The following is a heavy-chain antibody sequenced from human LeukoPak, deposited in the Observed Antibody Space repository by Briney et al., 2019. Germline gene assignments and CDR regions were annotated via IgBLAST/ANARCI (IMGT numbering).Heavy chain of an antibody. J-gene: IGHJ4*02. V-gene: IGHV3-33*03. Sequence: GGSLRLSCATSGFTFSSYGMHWVRQAPGKGLEWVAVIWTDGTGKYYADSVKGRFTISRDNSENTLYLQMNSLTAEDTAVYYCATERSGYSYAFDYWGQGSLVTVSS. CDR2: IWTDGTGK. CDR1: GFTFSSYG. CDR3: ATERSGYSYAFDY. D-gene: IGHD3-16*02.